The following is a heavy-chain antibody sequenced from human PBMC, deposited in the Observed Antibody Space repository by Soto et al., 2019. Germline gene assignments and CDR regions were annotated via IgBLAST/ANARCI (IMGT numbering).Heavy chain of an antibody. CDR1: GFTFSSYS. CDR3: ARESQGHAFDI. Sequence: GGSLRLSCAASGFTFSSYSMNWVRQAPGKGLEWVSSISSSSSYIYYADSVKGRFTISRDNAKNSLYLQMNSLRAEDTAVYYCARESQGHAFDIWGQGTMVTVSS. J-gene: IGHJ3*02. CDR2: ISSSSSYI. V-gene: IGHV3-21*01.